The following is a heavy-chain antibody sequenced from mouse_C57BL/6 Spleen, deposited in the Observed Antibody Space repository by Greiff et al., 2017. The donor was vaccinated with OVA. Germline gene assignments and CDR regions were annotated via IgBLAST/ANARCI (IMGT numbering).Heavy chain of an antibody. Sequence: QVQLQQPGAELVRPGTSVKLSCKASGYTFTSYWMHWVKQRPGQGLEWIGVIDPSDSYTNYNQKFKGKATLTVDTSSSTAYMQLSSLTSEDSAVYYCAREGLGLYYFDYWGQGTTLTVSS. CDR2: IDPSDSYT. J-gene: IGHJ2*01. D-gene: IGHD4-1*01. CDR1: GYTFTSYW. CDR3: AREGLGLYYFDY. V-gene: IGHV1-59*01.